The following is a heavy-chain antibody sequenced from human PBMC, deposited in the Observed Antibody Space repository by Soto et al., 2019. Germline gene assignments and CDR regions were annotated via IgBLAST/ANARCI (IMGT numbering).Heavy chain of an antibody. V-gene: IGHV4-59*08. CDR2: ISYTGST. CDR1: GGSISSYY. Sequence: QVQLQESGPGLVKPSETLSLTCTVSGGSISSYYWSWIRQPPGKGLEWIGYISYTGSTNYNPSLKSRVTTSIDTSKNPFSLRLSSVTAADTAVYYCARREGSTNSSGMDVWGQGTTVTVSS. J-gene: IGHJ6*02. CDR3: ARREGSTNSSGMDV.